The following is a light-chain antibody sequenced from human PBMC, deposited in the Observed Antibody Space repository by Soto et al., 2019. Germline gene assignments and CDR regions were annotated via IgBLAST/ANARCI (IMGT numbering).Light chain of an antibody. V-gene: IGKV1-5*03. CDR2: KAS. Sequence: EIQMTQSPSTLSASVGDRVIITCRASESISGWLSWYQQKQGRAPNLLIYKASSLASGVPSRFSGSGSGTEFNLTISSLQPDDFETYYCQQYNSYPYTFGQGTKLEIK. CDR3: QQYNSYPYT. CDR1: ESISGW. J-gene: IGKJ2*01.